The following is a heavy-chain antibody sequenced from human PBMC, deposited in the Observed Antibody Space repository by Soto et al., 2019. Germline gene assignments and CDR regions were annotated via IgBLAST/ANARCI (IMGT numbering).Heavy chain of an antibody. J-gene: IGHJ6*02. CDR1: GGSISTYY. D-gene: IGHD3-22*01. CDR2: IYYSGST. V-gene: IGHV4-59*01. Sequence: SETLSLTCTVSGGSISTYYWSWIRQPPGKGLEWIGYIYYSGSTNYNPSLRSRVTISEDTSKNQFSLKLSSVTAADTAVYYCARGRNYYESSGFGVWGQGTTVTVSS. CDR3: ARGRNYYESSGFGV.